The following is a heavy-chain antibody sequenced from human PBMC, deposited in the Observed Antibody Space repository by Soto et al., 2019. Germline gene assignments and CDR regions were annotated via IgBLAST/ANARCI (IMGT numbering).Heavy chain of an antibody. CDR1: GYTFPRYS. CDR2: INPSGGGT. Sequence: ASVKVSCKASGYTFPRYSMHWVRPAPGQGLEWMGIINPSGGGTSYAQKFQGRVTMTRDTSTSTVYMELSSLRSEDTAVYYCARGKYYDFWSGLKWYYYYMDVWGKGTTVTVSS. D-gene: IGHD3-3*01. V-gene: IGHV1-46*03. J-gene: IGHJ6*03. CDR3: ARGKYYDFWSGLKWYYYYMDV.